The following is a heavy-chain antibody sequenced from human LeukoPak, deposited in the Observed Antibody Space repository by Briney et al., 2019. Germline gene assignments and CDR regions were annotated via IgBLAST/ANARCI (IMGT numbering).Heavy chain of an antibody. V-gene: IGHV1-69*04. CDR3: AREXEHVGYQLLDYGDCRY. Sequence: SVKVSCKASGGTFSSYAISWVRQAPGQGLEWMGRIIPILGIANYAQKFQGRVTITADKSTSTAYMELSSLRSEDTAVYYCAREXEHVGYQLLDYGDCRYWGQGTLVTVSS. CDR2: IIPILGIA. CDR1: GGTFSSYA. D-gene: IGHD4-17*01. J-gene: IGHJ4*02.